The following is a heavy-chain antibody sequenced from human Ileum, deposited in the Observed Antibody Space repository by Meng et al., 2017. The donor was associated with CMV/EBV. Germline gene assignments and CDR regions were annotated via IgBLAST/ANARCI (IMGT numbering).Heavy chain of an antibody. CDR1: GWSFSGYY. CDR3: ASGKSNLEY. D-gene: IGHD4-11*01. V-gene: IGHV4-34*01. Sequence: VQLGEGGAGLLKPSETLSPTCAVYGWSFSGYYWSWIRQVPGKGLEWIGEFNHYGSTNYNPSLKSRVTISVDTSKNQFSLNLSSVTAADTAVYYCASGKSNLEYWGQGTLVTVSS. J-gene: IGHJ4*02. CDR2: FNHYGST.